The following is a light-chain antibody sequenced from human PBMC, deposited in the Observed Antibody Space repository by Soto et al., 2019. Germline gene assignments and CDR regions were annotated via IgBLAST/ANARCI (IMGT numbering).Light chain of an antibody. J-gene: IGKJ1*01. CDR1: QTISNW. Sequence: IQMTQSPSTPSASVGDRVTITCQASQTISNWLAWYQQKPGKAPKLLIYKASTLESGVPSRFSGSGSGTEFTLTISSLQPDDFATYYCQQYNSYRTFGQGTKVDIK. CDR2: KAS. CDR3: QQYNSYRT. V-gene: IGKV1-5*03.